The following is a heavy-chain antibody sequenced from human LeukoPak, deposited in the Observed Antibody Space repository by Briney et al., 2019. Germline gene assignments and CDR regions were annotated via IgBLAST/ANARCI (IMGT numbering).Heavy chain of an antibody. Sequence: SVKVSCKASGGTFSTTTINWVRQAPGQGLEWMGGITPIFRTPNYAQKFQGRVTITAVESMSTAYMELSSLRSEDTAVYYCAREEYTVVTDYYYGMDVWGQGTTVTVSS. D-gene: IGHD2-21*02. V-gene: IGHV1-69*13. J-gene: IGHJ6*02. CDR1: GGTFSTTT. CDR2: ITPIFRTP. CDR3: AREEYTVVTDYYYGMDV.